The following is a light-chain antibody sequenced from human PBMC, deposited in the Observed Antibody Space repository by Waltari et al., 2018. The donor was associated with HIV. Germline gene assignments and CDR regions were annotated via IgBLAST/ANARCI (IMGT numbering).Light chain of an antibody. CDR1: SNDITNYNY. CDR3: TSFSNTNTLVV. Sequence: QSALTQPASVSGSPGQSITISCSGTSNDITNYNYVSWYQHHPGRAPKLIIFEVNPRPSGVSDRFSGSKSGKTASLTISGLQAEDEGDYYCTSFSNTNTLVVFGGGTKLTVL. J-gene: IGLJ3*02. V-gene: IGLV2-14*01. CDR2: EVN.